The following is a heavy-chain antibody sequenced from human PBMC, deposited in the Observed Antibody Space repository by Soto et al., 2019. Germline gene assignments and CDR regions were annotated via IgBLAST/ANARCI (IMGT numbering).Heavy chain of an antibody. CDR1: GGTFSSYA. V-gene: IGHV1-69*13. CDR3: ARGPYGDYGDYFNWLDP. J-gene: IGHJ5*02. CDR2: IIPIFGTA. Sequence: GASVKVSCKASGGTFSSYAISWVRQAPGQGLEWMGGIIPIFGTANYAQKFQGRVTITADESTSTAYMELSSLRSEDTAVYYCARGPYGDYGDYFNWLDPWGQGTLVTVSS. D-gene: IGHD4-17*01.